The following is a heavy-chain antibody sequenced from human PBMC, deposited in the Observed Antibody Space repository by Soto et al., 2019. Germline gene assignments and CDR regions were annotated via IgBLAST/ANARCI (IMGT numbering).Heavy chain of an antibody. D-gene: IGHD1-1*01. CDR1: GYSFTSYW. Sequence: EVQLVQSGAEVKKPGESLRISCKGSGYSFTSYWISWVRQMPGKGLEWMGRNDPSDSYTNYSPSFQGHVTISADKSISTAYLQWSSLKASDTAMYFCARLQPAAGENDRTSDYWGQGTLVTVSS. J-gene: IGHJ4*02. V-gene: IGHV5-10-1*01. CDR3: ARLQPAAGENDRTSDY. CDR2: NDPSDSYT.